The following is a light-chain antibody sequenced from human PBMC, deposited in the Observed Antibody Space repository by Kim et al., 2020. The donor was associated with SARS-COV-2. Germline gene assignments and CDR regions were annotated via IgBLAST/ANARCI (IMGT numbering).Light chain of an antibody. CDR3: QQSYSIPRT. CDR1: QTISSY. J-gene: IGKJ4*01. V-gene: IGKV1-39*01. CDR2: AAS. Sequence: DIQMTQSPSSLSASVGDRVTITCRASQTISSYLNWYQQKPGKAPKLLIYAASSLQGGVPSRFSGSGSGTDFTLTITSLQAEEFATYYCQQSYSIPRTFGGGTKRQI.